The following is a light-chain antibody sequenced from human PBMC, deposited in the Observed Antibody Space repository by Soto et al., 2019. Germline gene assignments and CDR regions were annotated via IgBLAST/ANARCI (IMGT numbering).Light chain of an antibody. CDR3: QQYSTSFFT. V-gene: IGKV1-5*03. CDR2: KAS. CDR1: QNIDSA. Sequence: DIQMTQSPATLSASVGDRVTITCRASQNIDSALAWYQKKPGTAPKPLIYKASTLASGVPLRFSGSGSGTQFTLTISSLQPDDVASYYCQQYSTSFFTFGPGTSVD. J-gene: IGKJ3*01.